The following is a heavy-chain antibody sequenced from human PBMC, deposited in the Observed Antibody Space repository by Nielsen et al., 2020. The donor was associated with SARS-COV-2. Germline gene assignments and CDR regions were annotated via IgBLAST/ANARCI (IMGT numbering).Heavy chain of an antibody. CDR2: VSHRGSI. D-gene: IGHD2-2*01. Sequence: SETLSLTCAVSGGSVSSNDWWTWVRQSPGKGLEWIGEVSHRGSINYNPSLKSRVTLSMDKSKRPFSLRLTSVSAADTAVYFCARGDLVVVPSPILGLGPFFYYFYLDVWGKGTTVIVSS. CDR3: ARGDLVVVPSPILGLGPFFYYFYLDV. V-gene: IGHV4-4*02. CDR1: GGSVSSNDW. J-gene: IGHJ6*03.